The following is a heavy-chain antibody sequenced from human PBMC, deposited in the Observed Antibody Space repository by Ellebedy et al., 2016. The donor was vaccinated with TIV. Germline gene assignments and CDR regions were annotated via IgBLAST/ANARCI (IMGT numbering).Heavy chain of an antibody. CDR2: ISSSSSTI. V-gene: IGHV3-48*01. D-gene: IGHD3-10*01. Sequence: GESLKISXAASGFTFSSYSINWVRQAPGKGLEWVSYISSSSSTIYYADSVKGRFTISRDNAKNSLYLQMNSLRAEDTAVYYCARRGEYYYYYMDVWGKGTTVTVSS. CDR3: ARRGEYYYYYMDV. CDR1: GFTFSSYS. J-gene: IGHJ6*03.